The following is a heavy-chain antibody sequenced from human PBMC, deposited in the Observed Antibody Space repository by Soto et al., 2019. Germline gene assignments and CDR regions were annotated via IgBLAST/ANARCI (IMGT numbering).Heavy chain of an antibody. J-gene: IGHJ4*02. V-gene: IGHV1-18*01. CDR1: GYTFTSYG. CDR3: ARTEGRWLQSRGDY. CDR2: ISAYNGNT. Sequence: QVQLVQSGAEVKKPGASVKVSCKASGYTFTSYGISWVRQAPGQGLEWMGWISAYNGNTNYAQKPQGGVTXHTXTXXSTAYVELRSLRSDDTAVYYCARTEGRWLQSRGDYWGQGTLVTVSS. D-gene: IGHD5-12*01.